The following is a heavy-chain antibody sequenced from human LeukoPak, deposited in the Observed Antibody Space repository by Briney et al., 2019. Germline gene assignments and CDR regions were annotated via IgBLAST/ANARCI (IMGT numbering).Heavy chain of an antibody. CDR1: GFTFSSYS. J-gene: IGHJ5*02. CDR3: AKGGRECSSTTCYTLYNWFDP. V-gene: IGHV3-21*04. D-gene: IGHD2-2*02. Sequence: GGSLRLSCAASGFTFSSYSMNWVRQAPGKGLEWVSSISSSSSYIYYADSVKGRFTISRDNSKSTLYLQMNSLRVEDTAIYYCAKGGRECSSTTCYTLYNWFDPWGQGTLVTVSS. CDR2: ISSSSSYI.